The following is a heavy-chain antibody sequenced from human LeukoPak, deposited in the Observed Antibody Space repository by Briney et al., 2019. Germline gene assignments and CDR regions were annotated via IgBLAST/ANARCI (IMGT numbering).Heavy chain of an antibody. CDR1: GYTFTSCA. V-gene: IGHV1-3*01. J-gene: IGHJ4*02. CDR2: INAGNGNT. Sequence: ASVKVYCKASGYTFTSCAMHWVRQAPGQRLEWMGWINAGNGNTKYSQKFQGRVTITRDTSASTAYMELSSLRSEDTAVYYCAREGSGWFLDYWGQGTLVTVSS. CDR3: AREGSGWFLDY. D-gene: IGHD6-19*01.